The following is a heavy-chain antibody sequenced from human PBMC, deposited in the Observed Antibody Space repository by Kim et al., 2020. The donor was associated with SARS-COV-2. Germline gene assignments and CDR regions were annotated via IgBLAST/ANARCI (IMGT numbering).Heavy chain of an antibody. J-gene: IGHJ5*02. V-gene: IGHV1-3*01. CDR3: ARGKGTWFDP. Sequence: TKKYSQKFQGRVTITRDTSASTAYMELSSLGSEDTAVYYCARGKGTWFDPWGQGTLVTVSS. CDR2: TK.